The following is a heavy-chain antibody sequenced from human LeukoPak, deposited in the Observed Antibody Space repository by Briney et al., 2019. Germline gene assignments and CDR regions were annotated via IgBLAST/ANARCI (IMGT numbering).Heavy chain of an antibody. V-gene: IGHV1-18*01. CDR1: GYTFTSYG. CDR2: ISTYSGNT. D-gene: IGHD6-19*01. CDR3: ARAVAGRPPSHDY. J-gene: IGHJ4*02. Sequence: ASVKVSCKASGYTFTSYGISWLRQAPGQRLEWMGWISTYSGNTNYVQKLQGRVTMTTDTSTSTAYMELRSLRSDDTPVYYCARAVAGRPPSHDYWGQGTLVTVSS.